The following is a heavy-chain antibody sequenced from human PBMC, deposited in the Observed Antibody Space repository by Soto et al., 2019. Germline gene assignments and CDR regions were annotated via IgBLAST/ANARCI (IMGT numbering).Heavy chain of an antibody. V-gene: IGHV1-8*01. CDR2: MNPNSGNT. Sequence: QVQLVQSGAEMKKPGASVKVSCKASGYTFTNYDINWVRQATEQGLEWMGWMNPNSGNTGYAQKFQGRVTMTRNTSISTAYMELSSLRSEDTAVYYCARGINYYDSGDDAFDIWGQGTMVTVSS. CDR3: ARGINYYDSGDDAFDI. CDR1: GYTFTNYD. D-gene: IGHD3-10*01. J-gene: IGHJ3*02.